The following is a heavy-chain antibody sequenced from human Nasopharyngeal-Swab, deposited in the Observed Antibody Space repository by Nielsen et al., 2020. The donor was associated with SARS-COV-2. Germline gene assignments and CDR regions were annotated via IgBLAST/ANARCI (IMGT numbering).Heavy chain of an antibody. D-gene: IGHD3-9*01. J-gene: IGHJ6*02. V-gene: IGHV3-9*01. CDR3: ARDHGDYDILTGYYVDYYGMDV. CDR1: GFTFDDYA. Sequence: SLKISCAASGFTFDDYAMHWVRQAPGKGLEWVSGISWNSGSIGYADSVKGRFTISRDNAKNSLYLQMNSLRAEDTAVYYCARDHGDYDILTGYYVDYYGMDVWGQGTTVTVSS. CDR2: ISWNSGSI.